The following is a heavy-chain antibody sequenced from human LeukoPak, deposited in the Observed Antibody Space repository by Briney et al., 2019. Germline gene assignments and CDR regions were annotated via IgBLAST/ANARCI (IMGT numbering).Heavy chain of an antibody. V-gene: IGHV4-59*01. CDR2: IYYSGST. CDR3: ARSQWLRGFDY. J-gene: IGHJ4*02. D-gene: IGHD3-22*01. CDR1: GGFISSYY. Sequence: PSETLSLTCTVSGGFISSYYWSWIRQPPGKGLEWIGYIYYSGSTNYNPSLKSRVTISVDTSKNQFSLKLSSVTAADTAVYYCARSQWLRGFDYWGQGTLVTVSS.